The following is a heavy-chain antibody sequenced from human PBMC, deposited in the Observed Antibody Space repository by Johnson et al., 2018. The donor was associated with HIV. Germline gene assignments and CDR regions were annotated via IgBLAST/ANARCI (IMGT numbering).Heavy chain of an antibody. D-gene: IGHD4-17*01. J-gene: IGHJ3*02. CDR1: GFTFNNYA. Sequence: VQLVESGGGVVQPGRSLRLSCAASGFTFNNYAMHWVRQAPGKGLEWVSAIGTAGDTYYPGSVKGRFTISRENAKNSLYLQMNSLRAGDTAVYYCARDNGEDAFDIWGQGTMVTVSS. CDR2: IGTAGDT. CDR3: ARDNGEDAFDI. V-gene: IGHV3-13*01.